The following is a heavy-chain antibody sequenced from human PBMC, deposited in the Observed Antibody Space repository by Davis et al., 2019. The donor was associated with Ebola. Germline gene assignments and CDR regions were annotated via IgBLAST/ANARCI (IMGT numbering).Heavy chain of an antibody. CDR2: INAGNGNT. CDR1: GYTFTSYA. V-gene: IGHV1-3*01. Sequence: ASVKVSCKDSGYTFTSYAMHWVRQAPGQRLEWMGWINAGNGNTKYSQKFQGRVTITRDTSASTAYMELSSLRSEDTAVYYCARDNSGYDFGAFDIWGQGTMVTVSS. J-gene: IGHJ3*02. CDR3: ARDNSGYDFGAFDI. D-gene: IGHD5-12*01.